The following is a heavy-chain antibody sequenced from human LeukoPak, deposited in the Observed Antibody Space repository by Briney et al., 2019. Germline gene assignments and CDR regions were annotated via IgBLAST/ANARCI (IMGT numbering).Heavy chain of an antibody. CDR1: GGTFSSYA. J-gene: IGHJ3*02. D-gene: IGHD1-26*01. CDR3: ATRENSGSYHLDAFDI. Sequence: GASVKVSCKASGGTFSSYAISWVRQAPGQGLEWMGRIIPILGIANYAQKFQGRVTITADKSTSTAYMELSSLRSEDTAVYYCATRENSGSYHLDAFDIWGRGTMVTVSS. CDR2: IIPILGIA. V-gene: IGHV1-69*04.